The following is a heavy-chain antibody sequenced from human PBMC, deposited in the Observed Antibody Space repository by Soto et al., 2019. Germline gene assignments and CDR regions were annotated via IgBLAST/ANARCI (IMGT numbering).Heavy chain of an antibody. CDR2: ISAYNGNT. CDR1: GYTFTSYG. CDR3: ARDAGYSGSWYYYGMDV. J-gene: IGHJ6*02. Sequence: ASVKVSCKASGYTFTSYGISWVRQAPGQGLEWMGWISAYNGNTNYAQKLQGRVTMTTDTSTSTAYMELRSLRSDDTAVYYCARDAGYSGSWYYYGMDVWGQGTTVTVSS. D-gene: IGHD6-13*01. V-gene: IGHV1-18*01.